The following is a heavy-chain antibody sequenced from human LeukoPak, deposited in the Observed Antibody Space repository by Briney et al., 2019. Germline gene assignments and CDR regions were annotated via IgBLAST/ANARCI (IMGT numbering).Heavy chain of an antibody. Sequence: GASVKVSCKASGYAFISHGISWVRQAPGQGLEWMGWISTYNGNTNYAQKLQGRVTMTTDTSTSTAYMELRSLRSDDTAVYYCARGNYDYIWGSYRYTGLRYWGQGTLVTVSS. V-gene: IGHV1-18*01. CDR2: ISTYNGNT. CDR1: GYAFISHG. J-gene: IGHJ4*02. D-gene: IGHD3-16*02. CDR3: ARGNYDYIWGSYRYTGLRY.